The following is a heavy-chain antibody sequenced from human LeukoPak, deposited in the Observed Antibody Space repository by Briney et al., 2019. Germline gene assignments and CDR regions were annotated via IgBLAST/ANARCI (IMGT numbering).Heavy chain of an antibody. CDR2: IYPGDSNT. J-gene: IGHJ4*02. D-gene: IGHD4-11*01. V-gene: IGHV5-51*01. CDR1: GYRFTSYW. Sequence: GESLKISFKGSGYRFTSYWIGWVRQMPGKGLECMGIIYPGDSNTRYSPSFQGQVTISADKSISTAYLQWSSLKASDTAMYYCGRHFNNNYGIDYWGQGTLVTVSS. CDR3: GRHFNNNYGIDY.